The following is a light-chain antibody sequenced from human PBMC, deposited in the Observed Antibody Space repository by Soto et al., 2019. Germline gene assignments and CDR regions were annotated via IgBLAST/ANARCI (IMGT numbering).Light chain of an antibody. J-gene: IGKJ1*01. Sequence: DIQMTQSPSSLSASVGDRVTITCRASQGINNYLAWYQQKPGTVPKVLIYAASTLQSGVPSRFSGSGPGTDFPFTISSLQPEDVATYYCQKFDSAPTFGQGTKAEI. V-gene: IGKV1-27*01. CDR1: QGINNY. CDR3: QKFDSAPT. CDR2: AAS.